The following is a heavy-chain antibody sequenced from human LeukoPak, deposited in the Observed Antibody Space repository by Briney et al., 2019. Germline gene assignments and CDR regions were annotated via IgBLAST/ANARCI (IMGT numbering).Heavy chain of an antibody. J-gene: IGHJ4*02. D-gene: IGHD6-13*01. V-gene: IGHV3-30*02. CDR2: IRYDGNNQ. Sequence: GGSLRLSCVASGFTFSSYGMHWVRQAPGKGLEWLAFIRYDGNNQYYTDSAKGRFTISRDNSKNTLYLQMNSLRAEDTAVYYCAKDPRRYSRTGGYFDYWGQGTLVTVSS. CDR1: GFTFSSYG. CDR3: AKDPRRYSRTGGYFDY.